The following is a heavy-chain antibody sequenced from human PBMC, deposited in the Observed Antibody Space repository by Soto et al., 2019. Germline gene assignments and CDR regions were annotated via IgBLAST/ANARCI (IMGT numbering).Heavy chain of an antibody. D-gene: IGHD2-2*01. CDR1: GGTFSSYA. J-gene: IGHJ6*02. V-gene: IGHV1-69*01. Sequence: QVQLVQSGAEVKKPGSSVKVSCKASGGTFSSYAISWVRQAPGQGLVWMGGIIPIFGTANYAQKFQGRDTITADESTSTAYMELSSLRSEDTAVYYCARDEYCSSTSCPDYGMDVWGQGPTVTVSS. CDR3: ARDEYCSSTSCPDYGMDV. CDR2: IIPIFGTA.